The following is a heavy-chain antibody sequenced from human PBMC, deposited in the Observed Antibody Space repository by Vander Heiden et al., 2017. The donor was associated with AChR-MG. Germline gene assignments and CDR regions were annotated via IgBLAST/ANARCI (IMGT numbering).Heavy chain of an antibody. V-gene: IGHV3-30*18. J-gene: IGHJ4*02. CDR2: ISYDGSNK. Sequence: QVQLVESGGGVVQPGRSLRLSCAASGFTFSSYGMHWVRQAPGKGLEWVAVISYDGSNKYYADSVKGRFTISRDNSKNTLYLQMNSLRAEDTAVYYCAKDTAVAVYIIDYWGQGTLVTVSS. CDR1: GFTFSSYG. CDR3: AKDTAVAVYIIDY. D-gene: IGHD6-19*01.